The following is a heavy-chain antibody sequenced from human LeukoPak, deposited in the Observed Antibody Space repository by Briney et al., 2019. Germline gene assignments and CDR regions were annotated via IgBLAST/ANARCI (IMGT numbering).Heavy chain of an antibody. CDR3: ARGLVTAYYDILTGYRNPVNWFDP. V-gene: IGHV4-34*01. Sequence: SETLSLTCAVYGGSFSGYYWSWIRQPPGKGLEWIGEINHSGSTNYNPSLKSRVTISVNTSKNQFSLKLSSVTAADTAVYYCARGLVTAYYDILTGYRNPVNWFDPWGQGTLVTVSS. CDR1: GGSFSGYY. J-gene: IGHJ5*02. D-gene: IGHD3-9*01. CDR2: INHSGST.